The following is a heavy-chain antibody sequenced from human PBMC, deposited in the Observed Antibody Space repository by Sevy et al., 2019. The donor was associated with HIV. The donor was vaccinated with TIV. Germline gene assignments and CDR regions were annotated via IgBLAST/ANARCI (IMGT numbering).Heavy chain of an antibody. CDR2: ISSSGSTI. CDR1: GFTFSDYY. Sequence: GGSLRLSCAASGFTFSDYYMSWIRQAPGKGLEWVSYISSSGSTIYYADSVKGRFTISRDNAKNSLYLQMNSLRAEDTAVYYCASGDTAYYYYGMDVWGQGTTVTVSS. V-gene: IGHV3-11*01. D-gene: IGHD5-18*01. CDR3: ASGDTAYYYYGMDV. J-gene: IGHJ6*02.